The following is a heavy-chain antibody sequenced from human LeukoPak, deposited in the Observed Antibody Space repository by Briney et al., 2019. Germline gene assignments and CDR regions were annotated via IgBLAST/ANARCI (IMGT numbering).Heavy chain of an antibody. V-gene: IGHV4-34*01. Sequence: SETLSLTCAVYGGSFSGYYWSWIRQPPGKGLEWIGEINHSGSTNYNPSLKSRVTISVDTSKNQFSLKLSSVTAADTAVYYCARGTIAARFTKFDYWGQGTLVTVSS. CDR1: GGSFSGYY. D-gene: IGHD6-6*01. CDR3: ARGTIAARFTKFDY. J-gene: IGHJ4*02. CDR2: INHSGST.